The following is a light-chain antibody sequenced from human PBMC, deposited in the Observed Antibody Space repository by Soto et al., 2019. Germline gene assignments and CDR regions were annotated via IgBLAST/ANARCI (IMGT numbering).Light chain of an antibody. CDR3: ATWDDSLSGPV. CDR2: NNN. Sequence: QSVVTQPPSASGTPGQTVTISCSGSSSNIGSNYVYWYQQLPGTAPKLLIYNNNQRPSGVPDRFSGSKSGTSASLAISGLRSDDESDYYCATWDDSLSGPVFGGGTKVTVL. CDR1: SSNIGSNY. V-gene: IGLV1-47*02. J-gene: IGLJ3*02.